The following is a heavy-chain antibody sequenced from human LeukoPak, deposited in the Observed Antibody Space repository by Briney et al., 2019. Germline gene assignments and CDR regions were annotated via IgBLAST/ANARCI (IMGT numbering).Heavy chain of an antibody. D-gene: IGHD6-19*01. CDR3: AKDGSSGQPYDY. J-gene: IGHJ4*02. Sequence: ASVKVSCKASGYTFTGYYMHWVRQAPGQGLEWMGWINPNSGGTNYAQKFQGRVTMTRDTSISTAYMELRSLRSDDTAVYYCAKDGSSGQPYDYWGQGTLVTVSS. CDR2: INPNSGGT. V-gene: IGHV1-2*02. CDR1: GYTFTGYY.